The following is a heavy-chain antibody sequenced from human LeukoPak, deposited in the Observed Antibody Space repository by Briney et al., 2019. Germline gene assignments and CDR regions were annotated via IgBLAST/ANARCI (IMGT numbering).Heavy chain of an antibody. CDR2: IYYSGST. CDR3: ARVWSRGAFDI. Sequence: SETLSLTCTVSGGSISSSSYYWGWIRQPPGKGLEWIGSIYYSGSTYYNPSLKSRVTISVDTSKNQFSLKLSSVTAADTAVYYCARVWSRGAFDIWGQGTMVTVSS. J-gene: IGHJ3*02. CDR1: GGSISSSSYY. V-gene: IGHV4-39*07. D-gene: IGHD2-8*02.